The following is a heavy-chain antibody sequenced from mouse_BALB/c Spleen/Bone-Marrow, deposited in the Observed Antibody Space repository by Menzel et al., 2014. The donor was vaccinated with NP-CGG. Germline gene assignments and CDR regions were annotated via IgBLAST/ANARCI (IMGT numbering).Heavy chain of an antibody. CDR2: INPSTGDT. Sequence: QVQLQQSGAELAKPGASVKMSCKASGYTFTRYWMHWVKQRPGQGLEWIGYINPSTGDTEYNQKFKDKATLTADKSSSTAYMQLNSLTSEDSAVYYYARSYGKNVDYWGQGTTLTVSS. CDR3: ARSYGKNVDY. D-gene: IGHD2-1*01. CDR1: GYTFTRYW. J-gene: IGHJ2*01. V-gene: IGHV1-7*01.